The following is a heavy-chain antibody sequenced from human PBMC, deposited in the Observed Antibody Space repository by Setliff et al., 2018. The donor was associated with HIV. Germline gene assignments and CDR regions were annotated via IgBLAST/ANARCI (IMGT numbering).Heavy chain of an antibody. CDR1: GFTFDDYT. J-gene: IGHJ6*02. V-gene: IGHV3-43D*04. D-gene: IGHD3-9*01. CDR3: ARGGRLQYFEWPSYAMDV. Sequence: PGGSLRLSCAASGFTFDDYTMHWVRQAPGKGLEWISLISWNGGSKDYAESVKGRFTISRDNSKNSLYLQMNSLGAEDTAVYYCARGGRLQYFEWPSYAMDVWGQGTTVTVSS. CDR2: ISWNGGSK.